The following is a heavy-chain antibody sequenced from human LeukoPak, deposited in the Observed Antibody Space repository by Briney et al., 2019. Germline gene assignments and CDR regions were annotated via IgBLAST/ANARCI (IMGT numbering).Heavy chain of an antibody. CDR3: ARGTMLPYYFDY. V-gene: IGHV3-21*01. CDR2: ISSSSSYI. CDR1: GFTFSIYS. D-gene: IGHD3-10*01. J-gene: IGHJ4*02. Sequence: GGSLRLSCAASGFTFSIYSMNWVRQAPGKGLEWVSSISSSSSYIYYADSVKGRFTISRDNAKNSLYLQMNSLRAEDTAVYYCARGTMLPYYFDYWGQGTLVTVSS.